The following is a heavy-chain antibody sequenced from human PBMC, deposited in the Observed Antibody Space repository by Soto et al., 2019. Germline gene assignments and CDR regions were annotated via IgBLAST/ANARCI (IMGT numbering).Heavy chain of an antibody. CDR3: ARGPRVSSTGTGAH. CDR2: ISDDGSTA. D-gene: IGHD1-1*01. Sequence: GGSLRLSCSVSGFTFSSYWMHWVRQVPGKGLTWVSRISDDGSTATYADSVKGRFVISRDNAKNSLYLEMNTLRADDSGLYYCARGPRVSSTGTGAHWGRGTLVTVSS. CDR1: GFTFSSYW. V-gene: IGHV3-74*01. J-gene: IGHJ4*02.